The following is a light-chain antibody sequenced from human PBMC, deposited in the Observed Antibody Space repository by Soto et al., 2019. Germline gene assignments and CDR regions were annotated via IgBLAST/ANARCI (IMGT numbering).Light chain of an antibody. CDR3: CSYASGRIYV. CDR1: SIDVGAFNY. J-gene: IGLJ1*01. V-gene: IGLV2-14*01. CDR2: EVG. Sequence: QSVLTQPASVSGSPGQSITISCTGTSIDVGAFNYVSWYLQYPGKAPKLMIYEVGNRPSGVSNRFSGSKSGNTASLTISGLQADDEADYYCCSYASGRIYVFVTGTKLTVL.